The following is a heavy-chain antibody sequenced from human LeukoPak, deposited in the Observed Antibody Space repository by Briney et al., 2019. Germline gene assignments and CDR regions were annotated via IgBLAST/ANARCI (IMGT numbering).Heavy chain of an antibody. D-gene: IGHD3-10*01. J-gene: IGHJ6*02. CDR1: GFTFSTYS. CDR2: IGITNDQR. CDR3: ARGVVREVDSWWRTHHYYGLDV. V-gene: IGHV3-21*01. Sequence: GGSLRLSCAASGFTFSTYSMNWVRQAPGKGLEWVSSIGITNDQRYNTDSVMGRFTISRDNAKNSMYLQMNSLTDEDTAVYYCARGVVREVDSWWRTHHYYGLDVWGQGTTVTVSS.